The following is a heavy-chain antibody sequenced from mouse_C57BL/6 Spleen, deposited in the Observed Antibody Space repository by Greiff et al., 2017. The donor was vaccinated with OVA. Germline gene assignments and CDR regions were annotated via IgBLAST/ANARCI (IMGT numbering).Heavy chain of an antibody. CDR2: ISGGGGNT. D-gene: IGHD2-2*01. V-gene: IGHV5-9*01. CDR3: ARQGYDAYWYFDV. CDR1: GFTFSSYT. Sequence: EVMLVESGGGLVKPGGSLKLSCAASGFTFSSYTMSWVRQTPEKRLEWVATISGGGGNTYYPDSVKGRFTISRDNAKNTLYLQMSSLRSEDTALYYCARQGYDAYWYFDVWGTGTTVTVSS. J-gene: IGHJ1*03.